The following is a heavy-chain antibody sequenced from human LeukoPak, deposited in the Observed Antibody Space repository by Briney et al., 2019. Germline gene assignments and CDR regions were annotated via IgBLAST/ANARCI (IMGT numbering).Heavy chain of an antibody. V-gene: IGHV1-18*04. J-gene: IGHJ4*02. CDR3: ARENGDYGFDY. Sequence: ASVKVSCKASGYTFTGYYMHWVRQAPGQGLEWMGWISAYNGNTNYAQKLQGRVTMTTDTSTSTAYMELRSLRSDDTAVYYCARENGDYGFDYWGQGTLVTVSS. CDR2: ISAYNGNT. CDR1: GYTFTGYY. D-gene: IGHD4-17*01.